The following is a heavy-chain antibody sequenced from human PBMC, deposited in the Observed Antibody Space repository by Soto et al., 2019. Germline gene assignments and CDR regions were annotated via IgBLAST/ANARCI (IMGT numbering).Heavy chain of an antibody. CDR3: AETRPPWELLAYFDY. CDR1: GFTFSSYG. V-gene: IGHV3-30*18. Sequence: QVQLVESGGGVVQPGRSLRLSCAASGFTFSSYGMHWVRQAPDKGLEWVAVISYDGSNKYYADSVKGRFTISRDNSKNTLYLQMNSLRAEDTAVYYCAETRPPWELLAYFDYWGQGTLVTVSS. CDR2: ISYDGSNK. J-gene: IGHJ4*02. D-gene: IGHD1-26*01.